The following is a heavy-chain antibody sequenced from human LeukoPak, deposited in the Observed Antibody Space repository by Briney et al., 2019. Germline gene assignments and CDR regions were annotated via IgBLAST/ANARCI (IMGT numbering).Heavy chain of an antibody. J-gene: IGHJ4*02. D-gene: IGHD5-18*01. V-gene: IGHV3-48*03. CDR3: ARYTAMAFDY. CDR1: GFTFSSYE. Sequence: VGSLRLSCAASGFTFSSYEMNWVRQAPGKGLEWVSYISSSGSTIYYADSVKGRFTISRDNAKNSLYLQMNSLRAEDTAVYYCARYTAMAFDYWGQGTLVTVSS. CDR2: ISSSGSTI.